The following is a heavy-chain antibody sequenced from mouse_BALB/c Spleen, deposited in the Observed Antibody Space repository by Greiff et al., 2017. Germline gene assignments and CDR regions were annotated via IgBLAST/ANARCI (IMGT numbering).Heavy chain of an antibody. Sequence: EVQLVESGGGLVKPGGSLKLSCAASGFTFSDYYMYWVRQTPEKRLEWVATISDGGSYTYYPDSVKGRFTISRDNAKNNLYLQMSSLKSEDTAMYYCARDQLYYGNYDYAMDYWGQGTSVTVSS. J-gene: IGHJ4*01. D-gene: IGHD2-1*01. V-gene: IGHV5-4*02. CDR3: ARDQLYYGNYDYAMDY. CDR2: ISDGGSYT. CDR1: GFTFSDYY.